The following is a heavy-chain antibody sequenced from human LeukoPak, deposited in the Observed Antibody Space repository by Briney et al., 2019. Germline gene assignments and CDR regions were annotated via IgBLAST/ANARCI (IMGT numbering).Heavy chain of an antibody. J-gene: IGHJ4*02. V-gene: IGHV3-11*06. CDR3: ARHGRSTWQ. Sequence: PGGSLRLSCVASGFTFSEYYMSWIRQAPGKGLEWVSYISTTSTYTKYADSVKGRFTTSRDNPKTSLYLQMNNLRAEDTAVYYCARHGRSTWQWGQGTLVTVSS. CDR1: GFTFSEYY. D-gene: IGHD6-13*01. CDR2: ISTTSTYT.